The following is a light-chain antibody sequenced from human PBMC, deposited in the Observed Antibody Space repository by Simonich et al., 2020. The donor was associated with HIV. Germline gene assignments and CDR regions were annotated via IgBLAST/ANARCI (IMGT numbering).Light chain of an antibody. Sequence: EIVMTQSPATLSVSPGERATLSCRASQSVTSNLAWYQQKPGQSPRLLIYDASTRATGIPARLSGSWSGTEFTLTISSMQSEDIATYYCHQYNHRPLTFGGGTKVEMK. CDR2: DAS. J-gene: IGKJ4*01. CDR3: HQYNHRPLT. CDR1: QSVTSN. V-gene: IGKV3-15*01.